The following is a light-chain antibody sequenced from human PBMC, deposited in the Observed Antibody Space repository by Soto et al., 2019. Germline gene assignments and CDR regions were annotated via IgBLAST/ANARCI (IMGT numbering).Light chain of an antibody. CDR2: DVS. CDR3: SSYRSSSTLYV. Sequence: ALTQPASLSGSPEQSITISCPGTNRDVGGYNYVSWYQQHPGKAPKLMIFDVSNRPSGVSIRFSGSKSGNTASLTISGLQAEDEADYYCSSYRSSSTLYVFGTGTKVTVL. CDR1: NRDVGGYNY. J-gene: IGLJ1*01. V-gene: IGLV2-14*01.